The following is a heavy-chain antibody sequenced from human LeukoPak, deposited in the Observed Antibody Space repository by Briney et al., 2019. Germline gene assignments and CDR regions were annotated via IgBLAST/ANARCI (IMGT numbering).Heavy chain of an antibody. Sequence: GGSLRLSCAASGFPFSTYEMNWVRQAPGEGLEWVSYISSSGSTIYYADSVKGRFTISRDNAKNSLYLQMNSLRAEDTALYYCARFGRLTYYYMDVWGKGTTVTISS. CDR1: GFPFSTYE. CDR3: ARFGRLTYYYMDV. CDR2: ISSSGSTI. D-gene: IGHD3/OR15-3a*01. J-gene: IGHJ6*03. V-gene: IGHV3-48*03.